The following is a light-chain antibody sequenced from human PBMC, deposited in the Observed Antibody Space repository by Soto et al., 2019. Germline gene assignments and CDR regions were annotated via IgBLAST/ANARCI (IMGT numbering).Light chain of an antibody. CDR1: QSVGSGY. V-gene: IGKV3D-20*01. Sequence: EIVLTQTPVTLSLSPGERATLSCGASQSVGSGYIAWYQQKPGLAPRLLIFDASRRATGIPDRFSGSGSGTDFTLTISRLEPEDFAVYYCQRYGTSPQTFGQGTRWIS. CDR2: DAS. J-gene: IGKJ1*01. CDR3: QRYGTSPQT.